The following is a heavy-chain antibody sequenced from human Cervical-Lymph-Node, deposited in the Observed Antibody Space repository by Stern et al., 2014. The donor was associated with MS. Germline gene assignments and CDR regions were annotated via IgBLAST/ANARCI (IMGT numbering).Heavy chain of an antibody. D-gene: IGHD3-10*01. CDR3: ARGRELLSLDY. Sequence: QLVQSGAEVKKPGASVKVSCKASGYTFTSYDINWVRQGTGQGLEWMGWMNPNSGNAVYAQKFQGRVTMTRDTSTSTAYLELASLRSEDSAVFYCARGRELLSLDYWGQGTLVTVSS. V-gene: IGHV1-8*01. CDR2: MNPNSGNA. CDR1: GYTFTSYD. J-gene: IGHJ4*02.